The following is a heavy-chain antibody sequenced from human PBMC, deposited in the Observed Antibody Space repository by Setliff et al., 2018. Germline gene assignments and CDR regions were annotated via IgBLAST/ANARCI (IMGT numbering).Heavy chain of an antibody. D-gene: IGHD4-4*01. CDR3: ARGSYRTSNWFDP. CDR2: IIPIFGTA. J-gene: IGHJ5*02. Sequence: SVKVSCKASGGTFSSYAISWVRQAPGQGLEWMGGIIPIFGTANYAQKFQGRVTITADESTSTAYMELRSLRSDDTAVYYCARGSYRTSNWFDPWGQGTLVTVSS. CDR1: GGTFSSYA. V-gene: IGHV1-69*13.